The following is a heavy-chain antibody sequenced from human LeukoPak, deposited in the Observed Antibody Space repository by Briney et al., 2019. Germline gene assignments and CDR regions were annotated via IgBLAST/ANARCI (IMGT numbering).Heavy chain of an antibody. CDR2: ISWNSGTL. CDR3: AKDYIEYSSSSFWSYFDY. V-gene: IGHV3-9*01. J-gene: IGHJ4*02. CDR1: GFTFDDFA. D-gene: IGHD6-6*01. Sequence: GGSLRLSCAASGFTFDDFAMHWVRQAPGKGLEWVSSISWNSGTLAYADSVKGRFTISRDNAKNSLYSQMNSLRAEDTALYYCAKDYIEYSSSSFWSYFDYWGQGTLVSVSS.